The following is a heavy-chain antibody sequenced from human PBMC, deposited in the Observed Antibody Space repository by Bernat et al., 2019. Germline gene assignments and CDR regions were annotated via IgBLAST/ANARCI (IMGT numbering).Heavy chain of an antibody. J-gene: IGHJ4*02. D-gene: IGHD3-10*01. Sequence: EVQLVESGGGLVQPGGSLRLPCAVSGFTFSDHYMDWVRQAPGKGLEWVGRIKNKANNYATDYAASAKGRFIISRDDSRNSLYLQMNSLKTEDAAVYYCARVRLGVSLRYFDYWGQGTLVTVSS. CDR1: GFTFSDHY. CDR3: ARVRLGVSLRYFDY. V-gene: IGHV3-72*01. CDR2: IKNKANNYAT.